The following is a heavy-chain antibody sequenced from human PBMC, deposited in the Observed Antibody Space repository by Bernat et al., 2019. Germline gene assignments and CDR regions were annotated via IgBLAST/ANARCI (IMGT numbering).Heavy chain of an antibody. D-gene: IGHD6-19*01. CDR2: ISYDGSNK. V-gene: IGHV3-30-3*01. CDR3: ARGYSSGWYISYFHY. CDR1: GFTFSSYA. J-gene: IGHJ4*02. Sequence: QVQLVESGGGVVQPGRSLRLSCAASGFTFSSYAMHWVRQAPGKGLEWVAVISYDGSNKYYADSVKGRFTISRDNSKNTLYLQMNSLRAEDTAVYYCARGYSSGWYISYFHYWGQGTLVTVSS.